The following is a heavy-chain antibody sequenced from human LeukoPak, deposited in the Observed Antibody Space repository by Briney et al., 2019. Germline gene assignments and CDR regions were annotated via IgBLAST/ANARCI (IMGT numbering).Heavy chain of an antibody. J-gene: IGHJ4*02. CDR3: AKDGYSSGWYKDY. Sequence: GSLRLSCAASGFTFSSYAMSWVRQAPGKGLEWVSAISGSGGSTYYADSVKGRFTISRDNSKNTLYLQVNSLRAEDTAVYYCAKDGYSSGWYKDYWGQGTLVTVSS. V-gene: IGHV3-23*01. CDR1: GFTFSSYA. D-gene: IGHD6-19*01. CDR2: ISGSGGST.